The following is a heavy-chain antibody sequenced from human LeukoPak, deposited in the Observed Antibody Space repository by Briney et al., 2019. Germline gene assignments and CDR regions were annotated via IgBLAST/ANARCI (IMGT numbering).Heavy chain of an antibody. CDR1: GFILSTHG. Sequence: PGGSLRLSCAASGFILSTHGMHWVGQAPAKGLEWVAGMWYDGSREDYADSVKGRFTISRDMSKNTLNLQMNSLRVEDTAMFYCARDLSFGSLDFRGQGTLVTVSS. V-gene: IGHV3-33*01. D-gene: IGHD1-26*01. CDR2: MWYDGSRE. J-gene: IGHJ4*02. CDR3: ARDLSFGSLDF.